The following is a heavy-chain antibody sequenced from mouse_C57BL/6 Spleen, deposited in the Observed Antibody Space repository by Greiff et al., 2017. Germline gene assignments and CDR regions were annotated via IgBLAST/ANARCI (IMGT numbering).Heavy chain of an antibody. V-gene: IGHV5-12*01. CDR2: ISTGGGST. CDR3: ARGGLGGRCFGY. CDR1: GFTFSDYY. Sequence: EVQRQESGGGLVQPGGSLKLSCAASGFTFSDYYMYWVRQTPENRLEWVAYISTGGGSTYYPDTVKGRFTISRDNATSTLYLQMSRLKSEDTAMYYCARGGLGGRCFGYWGHVTLGTVSA. D-gene: IGHD4-1*01. J-gene: IGHJ3*02.